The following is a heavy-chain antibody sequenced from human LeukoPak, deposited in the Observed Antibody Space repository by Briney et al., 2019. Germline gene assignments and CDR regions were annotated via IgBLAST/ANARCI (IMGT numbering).Heavy chain of an antibody. J-gene: IGHJ5*02. V-gene: IGHV1-46*01. Sequence: ASVKVSCKASGYSFTSNYIHWVRQAPGQGLEWMGMIYPRDGSTSYAQKFQGRVTVTRDTSTSTVHMELSGLRSDDTAVYYCARDPGSFLSSSGWLNWLDPWGQGTLVTVSS. CDR1: GYSFTSNY. CDR2: IYPRDGST. D-gene: IGHD6-19*01. CDR3: ARDPGSFLSSSGWLNWLDP.